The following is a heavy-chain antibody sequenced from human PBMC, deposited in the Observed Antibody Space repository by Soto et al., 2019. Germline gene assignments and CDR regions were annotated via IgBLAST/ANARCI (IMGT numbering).Heavy chain of an antibody. CDR2: TNPKTGNT. D-gene: IGHD3-10*01. Sequence: QVQLVQSGAEVKKPGASVKVSCKTSGYSFTNYDINWVRQAAGQGLEWMGWTNPKTGNTGYAQQYQGRVTMTRTTSISTVYMELSSLRSEDTAVYYCAKVGSRGYYHFDLWGQGTLVTVSS. CDR3: AKVGSRGYYHFDL. V-gene: IGHV1-8*01. CDR1: GYSFTNYD. J-gene: IGHJ5*02.